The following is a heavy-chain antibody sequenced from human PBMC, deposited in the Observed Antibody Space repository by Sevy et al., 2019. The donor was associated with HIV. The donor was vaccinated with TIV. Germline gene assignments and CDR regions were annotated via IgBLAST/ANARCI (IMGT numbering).Heavy chain of an antibody. CDR2: ISGLTNYI. D-gene: IGHD3-22*01. J-gene: IGHJ5*02. CDR3: VRDAWEGRYSSGHNWFDP. V-gene: IGHV3-11*06. Sequence: GGSLRLSCAASGFTFSDYYMSWIRQAPGKGLEWVSYISGLTNYINYADSVKGRFTISRDNAKNSLYLQMNSLRVEDTAVYDCVRDAWEGRYSSGHNWFDPWGQGTLVTVSS. CDR1: GFTFSDYY.